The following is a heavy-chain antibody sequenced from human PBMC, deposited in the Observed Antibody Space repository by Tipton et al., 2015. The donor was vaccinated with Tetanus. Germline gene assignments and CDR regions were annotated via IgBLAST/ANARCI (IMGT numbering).Heavy chain of an antibody. J-gene: IGHJ4*02. CDR3: ARDDINY. CDR1: GFTFNNAW. CDR2: IKRKTDGETT. Sequence: SLRLSCAASGFTFNNAWVSWVCQAPGKGLEWVGRIKRKTDGETTDYGAPVKGRFTISRDDSKNTLYLQMDSLTTEDTAVYYCARDDINYWGQGAQVTVSS. V-gene: IGHV3-15*01.